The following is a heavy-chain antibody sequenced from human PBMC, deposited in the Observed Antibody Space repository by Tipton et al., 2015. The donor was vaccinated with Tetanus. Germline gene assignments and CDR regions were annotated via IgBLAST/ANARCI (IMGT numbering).Heavy chain of an antibody. V-gene: IGHV3-30*18. J-gene: IGHJ6*02. CDR1: GFTFSSYG. CDR2: ISYDGSNK. D-gene: IGHD6-6*01. Sequence: AASGFTFSSYGMHWVRQAPGKGLEWVAVISYDGSNKYYADSVKGRFTISRDNSKNTLYLQMNSLRAEDTAVYYCAKDLRPSSIAARGVNYYGMDVWGQGTTVTVSS. CDR3: AKDLRPSSIAARGVNYYGMDV.